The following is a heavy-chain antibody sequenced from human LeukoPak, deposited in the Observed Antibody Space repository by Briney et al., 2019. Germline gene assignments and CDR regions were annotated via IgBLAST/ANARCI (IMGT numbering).Heavy chain of an antibody. CDR2: IYRGGTP. J-gene: IGHJ5*02. CDR3: AKDRDSKSIVVVPAATGWFDP. CDR1: GFTVSSNY. D-gene: IGHD2-2*01. V-gene: IGHV3-53*01. Sequence: GGSLRLSCAASGFTVSSNYMSWVRQAPGKGLEWVSVIYRGGTPYYADSVKGRFTISRDNSKNTLYLQMDSLRAEDTAVYYCAKDRDSKSIVVVPAATGWFDPWGQGTLVTVSS.